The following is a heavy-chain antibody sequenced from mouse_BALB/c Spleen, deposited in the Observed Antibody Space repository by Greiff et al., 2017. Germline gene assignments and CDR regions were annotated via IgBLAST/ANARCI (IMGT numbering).Heavy chain of an antibody. Sequence: QVQLQQSGAELARPGASVKLSCKASGYTFTSYWMQWVKQRPGQGLEWIGAIYPGDGDTRYTQKFKGKATLTADKSSSTAYMQLSSLASEDSAVYYCARGEAPYYGSMDYWGQGTSVTVSS. CDR2: IYPGDGDT. J-gene: IGHJ4*01. V-gene: IGHV1-87*01. CDR1: GYTFTSYW. D-gene: IGHD2-9*01. CDR3: ARGEAPYYGSMDY.